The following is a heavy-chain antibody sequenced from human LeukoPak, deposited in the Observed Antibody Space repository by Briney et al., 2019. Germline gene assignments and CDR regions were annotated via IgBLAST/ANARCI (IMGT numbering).Heavy chain of an antibody. J-gene: IGHJ4*02. D-gene: IGHD2-15*01. CDR1: GFTFSSYA. V-gene: IGHV3-64*01. Sequence: GGSLRLSCAASGFTFSSYAMHWVRQAPGKGLEYVSAISTTGGRTYYVNSVRGRFTISRDNSKNTLYLQMGSLRAEDTAVYYCARDVGPYWGQGTLVTVSS. CDR2: ISTTGGRT. CDR3: ARDVGPY.